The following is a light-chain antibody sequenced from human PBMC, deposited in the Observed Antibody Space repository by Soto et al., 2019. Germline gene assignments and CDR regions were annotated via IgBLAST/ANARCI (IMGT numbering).Light chain of an antibody. V-gene: IGLV2-11*01. CDR3: CSYGGSFPYV. J-gene: IGLJ1*01. CDR1: SSDVGGYDY. Sequence: QSALTQPPSVSGSPGQSVTISCTGTSSDVGGYDYVSWYQQHPGKAPKLLIYDVTKRPSGVPDRFSGSKSGNTASLTISGLPAEDEADFFCCSYGGSFPYVFGTGTKLTVL. CDR2: DVT.